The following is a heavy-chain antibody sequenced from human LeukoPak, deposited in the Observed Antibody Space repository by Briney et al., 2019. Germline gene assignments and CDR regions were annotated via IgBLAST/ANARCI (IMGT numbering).Heavy chain of an antibody. D-gene: IGHD3-22*01. CDR1: GFIFSSYG. CDR3: AKVTGDYYDTSGAFDY. J-gene: IGHJ4*02. V-gene: IGHV3-33*06. Sequence: GGSLRLSCAASGFIFSSYGMHWVRQAPGKGLEWMARIWHDGSNDDYADSVKGRFTISRDNSKNTLYLQMNSLRAEDTAIYYCAKVTGDYYDTSGAFDYWGQGTLVTVSS. CDR2: IWHDGSND.